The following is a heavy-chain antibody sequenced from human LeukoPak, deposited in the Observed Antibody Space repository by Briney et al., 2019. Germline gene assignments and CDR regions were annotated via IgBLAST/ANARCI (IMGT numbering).Heavy chain of an antibody. Sequence: GGSLRLSCAASGFTFSSYWMSWVRQAPGKGLEWVSAISGSGGSTYYADSVKGRFAISRDNSKNTLYLQMNSLRAEDTAVYYCAKDYGSGSYYNAGDYWGQGTLVTVSS. CDR1: GFTFSSYW. CDR3: AKDYGSGSYYNAGDY. D-gene: IGHD3-10*01. CDR2: ISGSGGST. J-gene: IGHJ4*02. V-gene: IGHV3-23*01.